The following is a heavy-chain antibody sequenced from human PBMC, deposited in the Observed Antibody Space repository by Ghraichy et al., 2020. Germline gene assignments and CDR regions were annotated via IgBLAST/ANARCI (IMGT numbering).Heavy chain of an antibody. CDR2: MCQSGNS. D-gene: IGHD3/OR15-3a*01. Sequence: SGTLSLTCTVSGGSISSTSYYWSWIRQPQGKGLVWIGSMCQSGNSNYNPSLTSRVTISEDSTKHQFSLKLGSVTTAGTAVYYCARLRRESLDWLPFDYSGQGILVVVSS. CDR1: GGSISSTSYY. V-gene: IGHV4-39*01. CDR3: ARLRRESLDWLPFDY. J-gene: IGHJ4*02.